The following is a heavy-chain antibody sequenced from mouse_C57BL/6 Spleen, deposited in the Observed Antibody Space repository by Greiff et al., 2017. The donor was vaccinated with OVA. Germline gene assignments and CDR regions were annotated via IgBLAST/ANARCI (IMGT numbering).Heavy chain of an antibody. CDR2: ISSGSSTI. CDR1: GFTFSDYG. Sequence: HLVESGGGLVKPGGSLKLSCAASGFTFSDYGMHWVRQAPEKGLEWVAYISSGSSTIYYADTVKGRFTISRDNAKNTLFLQMTSLRSEDTAMYYCAKTYGNYGVYAMDYWGQGTSVTVS. D-gene: IGHD2-1*01. V-gene: IGHV5-17*01. CDR3: AKTYGNYGVYAMDY. J-gene: IGHJ4*01.